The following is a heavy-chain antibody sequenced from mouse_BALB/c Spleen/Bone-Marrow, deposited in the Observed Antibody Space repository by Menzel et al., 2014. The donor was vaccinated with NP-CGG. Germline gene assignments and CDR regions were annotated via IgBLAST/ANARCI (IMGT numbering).Heavy chain of an antibody. CDR1: GYSFTNYW. J-gene: IGHJ2*01. V-gene: IGHV1-74*04. D-gene: IGHD4-1*01. CDR2: IHPSDSES. CDR3: ARGLGEIWGY. Sequence: LVESGAELVRPGTSVQLSCKASGYSFTNYWTNWVKQRPGQGLEWIGMIHPSDSESRLNQKFKDKATLTVDKSSTTAYMQLSSPTSEDPAVYYCARGLGEIWGYWGQGTTLTVSS.